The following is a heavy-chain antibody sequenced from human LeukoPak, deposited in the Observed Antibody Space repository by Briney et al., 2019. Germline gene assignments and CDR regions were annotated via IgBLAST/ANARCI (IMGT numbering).Heavy chain of an antibody. Sequence: SVKVSCKASGGTFSSYAISWVRQAPGQGLEWMGGIIPIFGTANYAQKFQGRVTITTDESTSTAYMELSSLRSEDTAVYYCARGWSIAVAGLFDYRGQGTLVTVSS. CDR2: IIPIFGTA. D-gene: IGHD6-19*01. V-gene: IGHV1-69*05. CDR1: GGTFSSYA. CDR3: ARGWSIAVAGLFDY. J-gene: IGHJ4*02.